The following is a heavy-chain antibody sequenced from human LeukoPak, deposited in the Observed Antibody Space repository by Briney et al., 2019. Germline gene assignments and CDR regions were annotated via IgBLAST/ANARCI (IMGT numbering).Heavy chain of an antibody. CDR2: IYHSGST. Sequence: SETLSLTCTVSGDSISSGGYYWSWIRQPPGKGLEWIGYIYHSGSTYYNPSLKSRVTISVDRSKNQFSLKLSSVTAADTAVYYCARGRMGATYYFDYWGQGTLVTVSS. J-gene: IGHJ4*02. CDR1: GDSISSGGYY. V-gene: IGHV4-30-2*01. CDR3: ARGRMGATYYFDY. D-gene: IGHD1-26*01.